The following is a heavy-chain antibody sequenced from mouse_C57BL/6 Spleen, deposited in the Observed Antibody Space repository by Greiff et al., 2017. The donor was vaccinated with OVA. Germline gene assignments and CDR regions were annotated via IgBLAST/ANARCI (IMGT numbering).Heavy chain of an antibody. J-gene: IGHJ4*01. CDR1: GFTFSDYY. D-gene: IGHD2-3*01. Sequence: EVMLVESEGGLVQPGSSMKLSCTASGFTFSDYYMAWVRQVPEKGLEWVANINYDGSSTYYLDSLKSRFIISRDNAKNILYLQMSSLKSEDTATYYCARYDGYPYYAMDYWGQGTSVTVSS. CDR2: INYDGSST. CDR3: ARYDGYPYYAMDY. V-gene: IGHV5-16*01.